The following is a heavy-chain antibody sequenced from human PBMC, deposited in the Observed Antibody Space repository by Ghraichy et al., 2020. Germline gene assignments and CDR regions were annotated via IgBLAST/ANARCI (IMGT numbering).Heavy chain of an antibody. Sequence: SETLSLTCAVSGYSISTTNWWAWIRQTPGKGLEWIGYSYSSGSAHYNPSLKSRVTMSVDTPKNQYSLQMTFVTSEDAAAYYCAGKAGGSYARGFDLGGQETKFTVS. J-gene: IGHJ3*01. CDR1: GYSISTTNW. V-gene: IGHV4-28*01. D-gene: IGHD3-16*01. CDR2: SYSSGSA. CDR3: AGKAGGSYARGFDL.